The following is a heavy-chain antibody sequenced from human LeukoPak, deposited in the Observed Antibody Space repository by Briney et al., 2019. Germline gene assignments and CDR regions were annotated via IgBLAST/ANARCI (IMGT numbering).Heavy chain of an antibody. Sequence: GGSLRLSCAASGFTFNIYAMNWVRQSPGKGLEWVSSISGRDGRTYYADSVKGRFSISRDNSKNTLYLQMNSLRVEDTAVYYCASRAPRSGGTCYGLGYWGQGTLVTVSS. V-gene: IGHV3-23*01. J-gene: IGHJ4*02. CDR3: ASRAPRSGGTCYGLGY. D-gene: IGHD2-15*01. CDR1: GFTFNIYA. CDR2: ISGRDGRT.